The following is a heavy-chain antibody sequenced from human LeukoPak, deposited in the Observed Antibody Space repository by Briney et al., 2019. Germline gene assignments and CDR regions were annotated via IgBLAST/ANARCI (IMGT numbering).Heavy chain of an antibody. J-gene: IGHJ4*02. CDR2: TYYRSKWYN. V-gene: IGHV6-1*01. CDR3: AREEGSGNYYGYFDY. CDR1: GDSVSSNSAA. Sequence: SQTLSLTFAISGDSVSSNSAAWNWLRQSPSRGLEWLGSTYYRSKWYNNYAVSVKSRITINPDTSKNQFSLQLNSVTPEDTAVYYCAREEGSGNYYGYFDYWGQGTLVSVSS. D-gene: IGHD1-26*01.